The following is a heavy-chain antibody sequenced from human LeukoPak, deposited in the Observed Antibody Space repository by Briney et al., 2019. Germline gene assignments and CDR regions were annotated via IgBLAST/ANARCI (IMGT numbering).Heavy chain of an antibody. CDR3: ATDQLSSSGWLDY. Sequence: GGSLRLSCAASGFTFSSYAMSWVRQAPGKGLEWVSAISGSGGSTYYADSVKGRFTISRDNSKNTLYLQMNSLRAEDTAVYYCATDQLSSSGWLDYWGQGTLVTVSP. D-gene: IGHD6-19*01. CDR1: GFTFSSYA. J-gene: IGHJ4*02. CDR2: ISGSGGST. V-gene: IGHV3-23*01.